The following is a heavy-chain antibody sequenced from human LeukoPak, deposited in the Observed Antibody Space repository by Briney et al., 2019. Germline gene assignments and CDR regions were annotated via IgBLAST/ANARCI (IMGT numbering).Heavy chain of an antibody. Sequence: ASVKVSCKASGYTFSDYYLHWVRQAPGQGLEWMGWINPNSGVTNYAQKFQGRVTMTRDTSISTAYMEVSRLRSDDTAVYYCARARRYCSSTSCYSPVGYWGQGTLVTVSS. J-gene: IGHJ4*02. V-gene: IGHV1-2*02. CDR2: INPNSGVT. D-gene: IGHD2-2*01. CDR3: ARARRYCSSTSCYSPVGY. CDR1: GYTFSDYY.